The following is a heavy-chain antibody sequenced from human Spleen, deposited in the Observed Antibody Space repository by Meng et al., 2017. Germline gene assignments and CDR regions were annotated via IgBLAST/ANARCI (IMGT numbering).Heavy chain of an antibody. CDR3: ARSSYGGEFGGYYYYYGMDD. Sequence: GESLKISCKGSGYSFTSYWIGWVRQLPGKGLEWMGIIYPGDSDTRYSPSFQGQVTIPADKSTSTAYLQWGSLKASDTAMYYCARSSYGGEFGGYYYYYGMDDWGQGTTVTVSS. CDR2: IYPGDSDT. V-gene: IGHV5-51*01. D-gene: IGHD4-23*01. J-gene: IGHJ6*02. CDR1: GYSFTSYW.